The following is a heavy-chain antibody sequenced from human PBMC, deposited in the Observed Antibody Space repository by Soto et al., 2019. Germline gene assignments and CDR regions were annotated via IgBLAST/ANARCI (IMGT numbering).Heavy chain of an antibody. J-gene: IGHJ4*02. D-gene: IGHD5-12*01. CDR1: AFTFSSYG. V-gene: IGHV3-33*01. Sequence: GGSLRLSCAASAFTFSSYGMHWVRQAPGKGLEWVAVIWYDGSKKYYADSVKGRFTISRDNSKNMAYLQMNSLRAEDTAVYYCARYRSGSSDYWGQGTQVTVSS. CDR2: IWYDGSKK. CDR3: ARYRSGSSDY.